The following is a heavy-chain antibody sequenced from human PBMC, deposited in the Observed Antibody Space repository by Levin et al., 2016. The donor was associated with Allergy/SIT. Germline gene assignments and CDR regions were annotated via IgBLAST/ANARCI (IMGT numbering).Heavy chain of an antibody. CDR2: SHYSGST. Sequence: SETLSLTCTVSGGSISSDYWNWIRQPPGKGLEWIGYSHYSGSTNLRPSLKRRLTLSIDASKSQLSLKLTSVTAADTAIYYCARGVHSGVAVAGVGVTLDVWGQGTTVTVSS. CDR1: GGSISSDY. D-gene: IGHD6-19*01. CDR3: ARGVHSGVAVAGVGVTLDV. J-gene: IGHJ6*02. V-gene: IGHV4-59*12.